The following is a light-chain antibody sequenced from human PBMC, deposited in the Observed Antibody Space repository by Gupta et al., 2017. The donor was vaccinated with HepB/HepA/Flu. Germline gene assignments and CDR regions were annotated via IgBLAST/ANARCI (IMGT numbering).Light chain of an antibody. CDR1: QTILYSSKNKNY. J-gene: IGKJ1*01. CDR3: QQYYRDPWT. Sequence: DIVMTQSPDSLAVSLGERATINCQSSQTILYSSKNKNYLAWYQQRPGQPPKLLISWASTREPGVPDRFSGGGSGTDFTLTISSLQAEDVAFYYCQQYYRDPWTFGQGTKVAI. CDR2: WAS. V-gene: IGKV4-1*01.